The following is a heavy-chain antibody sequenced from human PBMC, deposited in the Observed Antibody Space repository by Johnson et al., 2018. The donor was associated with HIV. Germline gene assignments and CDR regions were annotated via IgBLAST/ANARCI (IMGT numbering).Heavy chain of an antibody. V-gene: IGHV3-30*04. CDR2: ISYDGSNK. Sequence: QMLLVESGGGVVQPGRSLRLSCAATGFTFSSYAMHWVRQAPGKGLEWVAVISYDGSNKYYVDSVKGRFTISRDNAKNSLYLQMNSLRAEDTAVYYCARGGRYRFLEWSISDAFDIWGQGTMVTVSS. J-gene: IGHJ3*02. D-gene: IGHD3-3*01. CDR1: GFTFSSYA. CDR3: ARGGRYRFLEWSISDAFDI.